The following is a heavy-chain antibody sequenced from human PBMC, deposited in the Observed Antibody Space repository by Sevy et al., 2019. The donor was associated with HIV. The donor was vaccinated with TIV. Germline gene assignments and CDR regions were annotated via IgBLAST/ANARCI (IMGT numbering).Heavy chain of an antibody. CDR1: GITFSTFV. V-gene: IGHV3-21*01. Sequence: GGSLRLSCNASGITFSTFVMNWVRQSPDRGLEWVSSISGDTYYTHYADSMRGRFIVSRDNAKNSLFLEMNSLTIEDTAVYYCTRASLLGYCSTTSCYYAFDIWGPGTVVTVSS. CDR3: TRASLLGYCSTTSCYYAFDI. D-gene: IGHD2-2*01. J-gene: IGHJ3*02. CDR2: ISGDTYYT.